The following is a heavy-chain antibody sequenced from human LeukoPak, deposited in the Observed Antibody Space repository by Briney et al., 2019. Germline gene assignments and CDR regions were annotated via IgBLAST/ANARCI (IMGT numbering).Heavy chain of an antibody. D-gene: IGHD3-10*01. CDR3: AREGGYYGHY. Sequence: SETLSLTCTVSGGSISSGGYTGTGIPRPPGKALEWIGYIYYSGSTYYNPSLKSRVTISVDTSKNQFSLKLSSVTAADTAVYYCAREGGYYGHYWGQGTLVTVSS. CDR1: GGSISSGGYT. V-gene: IGHV4-31*03. J-gene: IGHJ4*02. CDR2: IYYSGST.